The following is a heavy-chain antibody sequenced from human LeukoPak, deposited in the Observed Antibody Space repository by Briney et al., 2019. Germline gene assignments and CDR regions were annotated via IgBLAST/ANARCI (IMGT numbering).Heavy chain of an antibody. CDR1: GFTVSSNY. CDR2: IYRGGDT. Sequence: PGGSLRLSCAASGFTVSSNYMSWVRQAPGKGLEWVSVIYRGGDTYYADSVKGRSTISRDNSKNTLYLQMNSLRAEDTAVYYCSTVGYSSSWYAHGAFDIWGQGTMVTVSS. J-gene: IGHJ3*02. D-gene: IGHD6-13*01. CDR3: STVGYSSSWYAHGAFDI. V-gene: IGHV3-66*01.